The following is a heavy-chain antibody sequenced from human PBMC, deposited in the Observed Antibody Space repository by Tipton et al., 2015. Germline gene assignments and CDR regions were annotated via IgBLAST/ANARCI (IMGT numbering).Heavy chain of an antibody. Sequence: QLVQSGAEVKKPGTSVNVACKTSGGTFSSYSINWLRQAPGQGLEWMAWINPYNGGTDYAQKFQGRVTMSRDTSISTAYMELSRLRSDDTAVYYCARVTNYYDTSGYYLDFWGQGTPVTVSS. CDR3: ARVTNYYDTSGYYLDF. D-gene: IGHD3-22*01. CDR2: INPYNGGT. CDR1: GGTFSSYS. V-gene: IGHV1-2*02. J-gene: IGHJ4*02.